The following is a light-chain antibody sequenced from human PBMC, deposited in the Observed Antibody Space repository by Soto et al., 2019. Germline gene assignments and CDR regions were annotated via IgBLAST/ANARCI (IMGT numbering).Light chain of an antibody. CDR3: QQYNKWPQWT. J-gene: IGKJ1*01. V-gene: IGKV3-15*01. Sequence: EGVMTQSPATLSVSPGERATLSCRGSQSIRTDLAWYQQKPGQAPSLLIFSASTRATGVPARFSGSGSGTEFTLTISSLQSEDFAVYYCQQYNKWPQWTFGQGTKVDI. CDR1: QSIRTD. CDR2: SAS.